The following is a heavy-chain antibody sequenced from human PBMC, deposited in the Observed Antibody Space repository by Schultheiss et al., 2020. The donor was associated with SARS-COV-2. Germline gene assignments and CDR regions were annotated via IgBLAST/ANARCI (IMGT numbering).Heavy chain of an antibody. CDR1: GFTFSSYS. J-gene: IGHJ6*02. Sequence: GGSLRLSCAASGFTFSSYSMNWVRQAPGKGLEWVAVISYDGSNKYHADSVKGRFTISRDNSKNTLYLQMNSLRAEDTAVYYCARDPTSGIQLWLGEGYYYGIDVWGQGTTVTVSS. V-gene: IGHV3-30*03. CDR2: ISYDGSNK. CDR3: ARDPTSGIQLWLGEGYYYGIDV. D-gene: IGHD5-18*01.